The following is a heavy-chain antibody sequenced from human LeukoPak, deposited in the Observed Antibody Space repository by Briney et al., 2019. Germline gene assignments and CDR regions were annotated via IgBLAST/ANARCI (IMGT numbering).Heavy chain of an antibody. J-gene: IGHJ4*02. CDR2: IIPIFGTA. CDR3: ARAGTTVVTPDLSFDY. V-gene: IGHV1-69*13. CDR1: GGTFSSYA. Sequence: SVKVSCKASGGTFSSYAISWVRQAPGQGLEWMGGIIPIFGTANYAQKFQGRVTITADESTSTAYMELSSLRSEDTAVYYCARAGTTVVTPDLSFDYWGQGTLVTVSS. D-gene: IGHD4-23*01.